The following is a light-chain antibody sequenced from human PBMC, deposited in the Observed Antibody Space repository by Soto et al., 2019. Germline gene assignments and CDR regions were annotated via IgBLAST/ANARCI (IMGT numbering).Light chain of an antibody. J-gene: IGLJ1*01. Sequence: QSVLTQPPSASGSPGQSVTISCTGTSSDVGGYNYVSWYQHHPGKAPKLMISEVSKRPSGVPDRFSGSKSGNTASLTVSGLQAEDEADYYCSSSAGNNNLVFGTGTKVTVL. CDR2: EVS. CDR1: SSDVGGYNY. V-gene: IGLV2-8*01. CDR3: SSSAGNNNLV.